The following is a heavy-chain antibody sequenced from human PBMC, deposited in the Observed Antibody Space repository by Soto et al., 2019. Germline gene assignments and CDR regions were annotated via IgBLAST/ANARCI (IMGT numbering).Heavy chain of an antibody. CDR2: VWKDGNTK. CDR3: ARGEAWTHEAFDI. CDR1: GFSVRNDG. V-gene: IGHV3-33*01. J-gene: IGHJ3*02. Sequence: QVQLVESGGGVVQPGQSLRLSCAASGFSVRNDGMHRVRQAPGKRLEWVAVVWKDGNTKHYGDSVKGRFTISRDNSKNTLELQMSSLRGEDTAVYYCARGEAWTHEAFDIWGQGTRVTVSS. D-gene: IGHD5-12*01.